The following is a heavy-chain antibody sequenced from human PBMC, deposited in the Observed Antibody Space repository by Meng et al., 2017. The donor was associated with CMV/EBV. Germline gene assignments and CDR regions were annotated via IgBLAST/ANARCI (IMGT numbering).Heavy chain of an antibody. Sequence: SLMISWVCPGFTFSEVWMNRVRQPPGPGLEWVGRIKRKIEGETTVYTAPVKGRFTISRDDSKDTLYLQMNNLKTEDTAIYYCATGDCGGGSCHAFDIWGQGTLVTVSS. D-gene: IGHD2-15*01. CDR1: GFTFSEVW. J-gene: IGHJ3*02. V-gene: IGHV3-15*01. CDR3: ATGDCGGGSCHAFDI. CDR2: IKRKIEGETT.